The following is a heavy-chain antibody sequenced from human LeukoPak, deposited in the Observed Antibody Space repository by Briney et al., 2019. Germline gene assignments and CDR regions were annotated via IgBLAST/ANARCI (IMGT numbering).Heavy chain of an antibody. J-gene: IGHJ4*02. CDR3: ARTFYDFWTGIDY. CDR1: GGSISSSSYY. CDR2: IYYSGST. Sequence: SETLSLTCTVSGGSISSSSYYWGWIRQPPGKGLEWIGSIYYSGSTYYSPSLKSRVTISVDTSKNQFSLKLSSVTAADTAVYYCARTFYDFWTGIDYWGQGTLVTVSS. D-gene: IGHD3-3*01. V-gene: IGHV4-39*01.